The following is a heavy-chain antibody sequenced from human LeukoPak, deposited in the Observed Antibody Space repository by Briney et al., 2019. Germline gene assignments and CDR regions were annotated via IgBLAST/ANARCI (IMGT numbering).Heavy chain of an antibody. Sequence: GGSLRLSCAASGFTFSSYTMNWVRQAPGKGLEWVSSVSSSSSYIYYADSVKGRFTISRDNAKNSLYLQMSSLRAEDTAVYYCARDGYYYDSSGYWIDYWGQGTLVTVSS. CDR1: GFTFSSYT. CDR2: VSSSSSYI. V-gene: IGHV3-21*01. CDR3: ARDGYYYDSSGYWIDY. D-gene: IGHD3-22*01. J-gene: IGHJ4*02.